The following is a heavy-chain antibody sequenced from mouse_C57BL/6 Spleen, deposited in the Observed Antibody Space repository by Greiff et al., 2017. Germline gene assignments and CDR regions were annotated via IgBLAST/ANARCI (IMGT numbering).Heavy chain of an antibody. D-gene: IGHD4-1*01. V-gene: IGHV5-4*03. J-gene: IGHJ2*01. Sequence: EVKVVESGGGLVKPGGSLKLSCAASGFTFSSYAMSWVRQTPEKRLEWVATISDGGSYTYYPDNVKGRFTISRDNAKNNLYLQMSHLKSEDTAMYYCARAVTGFDYWGQGTTLTVSS. CDR1: GFTFSSYA. CDR3: ARAVTGFDY. CDR2: ISDGGSYT.